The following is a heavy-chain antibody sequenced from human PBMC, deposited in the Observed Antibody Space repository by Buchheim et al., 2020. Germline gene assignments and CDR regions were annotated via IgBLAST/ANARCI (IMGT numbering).Heavy chain of an antibody. CDR2: INHSGSS. CDR1: GGSFNGYY. CDR3: ARGRITAWYFDL. J-gene: IGHJ2*01. D-gene: IGHD3-16*01. V-gene: IGHV4-34*01. Sequence: QVQLQQWGAGLLKSSETLSLTCGVYGGSFNGYYWSWIRQPPGKGLEWIAGINHSGSSNYNPSLRSRVTISVDTSKNQFSLKLSSVPAADRAVYSGARGRITAWYFDLWGRGTL.